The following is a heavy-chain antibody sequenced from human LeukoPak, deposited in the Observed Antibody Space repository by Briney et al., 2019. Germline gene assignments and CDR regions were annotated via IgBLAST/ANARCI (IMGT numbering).Heavy chain of an antibody. D-gene: IGHD3-9*01. CDR3: ARDLGNFDPYYYFDY. J-gene: IGHJ4*02. V-gene: IGHV3-21*01. Sequence: GGSLRLSCAASGFNFSSYSMNWVRQAPGKGLEWVSSISSSSSYIYYADSVKGRFTISRDNAKSSLYLQMNSLRAEDTAVYYCARDLGNFDPYYYFDYWGQGTLVTVSS. CDR2: ISSSSSYI. CDR1: GFNFSSYS.